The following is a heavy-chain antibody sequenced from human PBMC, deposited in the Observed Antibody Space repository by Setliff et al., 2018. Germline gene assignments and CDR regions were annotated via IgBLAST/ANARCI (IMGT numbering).Heavy chain of an antibody. Sequence: ASVKVSCKASGYTFTSYYMHWVRQAPGQGLEWMGIINPSGGSTSYAQKFQGRVTMTRDTSKNQLSLDLTSVTAADTAVYYCAIPSMVRGVIITPLGYWGQGTLVTVSS. CDR3: AIPSMVRGVIITPLGY. CDR1: GYTFTSYY. V-gene: IGHV1-46*01. J-gene: IGHJ4*02. D-gene: IGHD3-10*01. CDR2: INPSGGST.